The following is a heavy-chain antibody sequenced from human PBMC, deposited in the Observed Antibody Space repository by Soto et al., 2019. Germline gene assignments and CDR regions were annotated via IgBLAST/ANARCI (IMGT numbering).Heavy chain of an antibody. J-gene: IGHJ5*01. CDR2: IYKSTTT. D-gene: IGHD2-15*01. CDR3: ARGRYCLTGRCFPNWFDS. CDR1: GDSISTVDYF. Sequence: SETLSLTCSVPGDSISTVDYFWAWIRQPPGQALEYIGYIYKSTTTYYNPSFESRVAISLDTSKSQFSLNVTSVTAADTAVYFCARGRYCLTGRCFPNWFDSWGQGTLVTVSS. V-gene: IGHV4-30-4*01.